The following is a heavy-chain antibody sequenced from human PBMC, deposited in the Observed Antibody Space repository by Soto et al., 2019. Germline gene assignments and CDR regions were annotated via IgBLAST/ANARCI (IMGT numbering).Heavy chain of an antibody. J-gene: IGHJ3*02. D-gene: IGHD4-17*01. CDR1: GFKFSSYA. CDR3: ARLGTTVTTYAFDI. V-gene: IGHV3-23*01. CDR2: IRVGGAGT. Sequence: GGSLRLSCTASGFKFSSYAMTWVRQAPGKGLEWVSAIRVGGAGTYYADSVEGRFTISRDNSRNTLSLQMNSLRAEDTAVYYCARLGTTVTTYAFDIWGQGTMVTVSS.